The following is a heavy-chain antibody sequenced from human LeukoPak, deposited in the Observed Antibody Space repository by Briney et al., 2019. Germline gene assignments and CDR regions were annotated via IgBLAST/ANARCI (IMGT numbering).Heavy chain of an antibody. V-gene: IGHV1-69*04. CDR3: ARDFGEGDWDPGYFDY. D-gene: IGHD2-21*02. CDR1: GGTFSSYA. J-gene: IGHJ4*02. Sequence: GASVKVSCKASGGTFSSYAISWVRQAPGQRLEWMGRIIPILGIANYAQKFQGRVTITADKSTSTAYMELSSLRSEDTAVYYCARDFGEGDWDPGYFDYWGQGTLVTFSS. CDR2: IIPILGIA.